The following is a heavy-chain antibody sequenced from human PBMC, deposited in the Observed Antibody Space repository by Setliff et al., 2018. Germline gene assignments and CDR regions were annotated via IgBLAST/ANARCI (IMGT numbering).Heavy chain of an antibody. D-gene: IGHD1-7*01. CDR3: ARLTGTDYYYYYMDV. CDR1: GFSLSTSGMC. CDR2: IDWDDDK. J-gene: IGHJ6*03. Sequence: SGPTLVNPTQTLTLTCTFSGFSLSTSGMCVSWIRQPPGKALEWLARIDWDDDKYYSTSLKTRLTISKNTSKNQVVLTMTNMDPVDTATYYCARLTGTDYYYYYMDVWGKGTTVTVSS. V-gene: IGHV2-70*11.